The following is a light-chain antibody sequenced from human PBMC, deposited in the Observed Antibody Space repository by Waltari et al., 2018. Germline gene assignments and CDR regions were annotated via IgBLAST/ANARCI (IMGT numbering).Light chain of an antibody. J-gene: IGKJ1*01. V-gene: IGKV3-20*01. CDR3: QHYVRLPVT. Sequence: EIVLTQSPGTLSLSPGERATLSCRASQSVGRSLAWYQQKPGQAPRPLSYGASSRATGVPDRFSGSGSGTDFSLTISSLEPEDFAVYFCQHYVRLPVTFGPGTKVEIK. CDR2: GAS. CDR1: QSVGRS.